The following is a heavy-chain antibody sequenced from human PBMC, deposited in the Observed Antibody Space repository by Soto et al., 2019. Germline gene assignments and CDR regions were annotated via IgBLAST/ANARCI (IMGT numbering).Heavy chain of an antibody. CDR1: GFTFSNAW. Sequence: GGSLRLSCAASGFTFSNAWMNWVRQAPGKGLEWVGRIKSKTDGGTTDYAAPVKGRFTISRDDSKNTLYLKMNSLKTEDTAVYYCTTGPMSYEYFDWDYYYGMDVWGQGTTVTVSS. J-gene: IGHJ6*02. V-gene: IGHV3-15*07. CDR3: TTGPMSYEYFDWDYYYGMDV. CDR2: IKSKTDGGTT. D-gene: IGHD3-9*01.